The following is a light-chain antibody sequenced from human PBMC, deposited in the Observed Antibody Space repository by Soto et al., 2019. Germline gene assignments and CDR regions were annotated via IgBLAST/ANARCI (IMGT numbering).Light chain of an antibody. CDR3: QQCSTYPWT. CDR2: DAS. CDR1: QTISNW. J-gene: IGKJ1*01. Sequence: QMPQSPSTLSASPGARVTITCRASQTISNWLAWYQLKPGKAPKLLIHDASSLESGVPSRFSGSASGTEFTLTISSLQPDDFATYYCQQCSTYPWTFGQGTKVDIK. V-gene: IGKV1-5*01.